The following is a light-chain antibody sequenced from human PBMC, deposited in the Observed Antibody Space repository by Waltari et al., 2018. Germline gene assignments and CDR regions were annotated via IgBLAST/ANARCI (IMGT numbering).Light chain of an antibody. V-gene: IGLV2-11*01. CDR2: DVT. CDR1: NNDVGGYNY. J-gene: IGLJ1*01. Sequence: QSALTQPRSVSGSPGQSVTISCTGTNNDVGGYNYVSWYQQHPNKAPKLMIYDVTKRPSGVPDRFSGAKSGSTASLTISGLQAEDDADYYCCSYAGSNTGVFGTGTKVTVL. CDR3: CSYAGSNTGV.